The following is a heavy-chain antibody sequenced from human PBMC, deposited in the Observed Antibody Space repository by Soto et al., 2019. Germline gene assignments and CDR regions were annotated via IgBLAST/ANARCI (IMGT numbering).Heavy chain of an antibody. CDR2: IYYSESS. Sequence: QVQLQESGPGLVKPSETLSLTCTVSGGSISSHYWSWIRQPPGKGLEWIGFIYYSESSNYNPSLPSRVTISVDTSKNQFSLRLTSVTAADTAVYYCARAVEMYASGWYYFDYWGQGTLVTVSS. D-gene: IGHD6-19*01. CDR3: ARAVEMYASGWYYFDY. J-gene: IGHJ4*02. V-gene: IGHV4-59*11. CDR1: GGSISSHY.